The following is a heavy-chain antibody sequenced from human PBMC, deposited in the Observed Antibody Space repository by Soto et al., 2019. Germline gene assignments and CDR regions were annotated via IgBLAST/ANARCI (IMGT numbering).Heavy chain of an antibody. CDR2: IDHSGNT. D-gene: IGHD3-22*01. CDR3: ARGSVDTVDSSDFYEY. J-gene: IGHJ4*02. Sequence: SETLSLTCSVSGGPVSSESYYWSWIRQTPGKGLEWIGNIDHSGNTNYNPSLKSRLTISVDTSQSQFSLKLTSVTAADRAVYYCARGSVDTVDSSDFYEYWGQGTPVTVSS. V-gene: IGHV4-61*01. CDR1: GGPVSSESYY.